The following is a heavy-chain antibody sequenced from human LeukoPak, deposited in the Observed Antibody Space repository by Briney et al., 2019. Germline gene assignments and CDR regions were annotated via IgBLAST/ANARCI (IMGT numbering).Heavy chain of an antibody. Sequence: GGSLRLSCAVSGFTFTDYWMNWVRQAPGKGLEWVASIRQDGSEKTYVDSVKGRFTISRDNTKNLLSLQVNSLRAEDTAVYYCARDGTAAGLYFDLRGQGTLVTVSS. CDR2: IRQDGSEK. J-gene: IGHJ4*01. D-gene: IGHD6-13*01. CDR3: ARDGTAAGLYFDL. CDR1: GFTFTDYW. V-gene: IGHV3-7*01.